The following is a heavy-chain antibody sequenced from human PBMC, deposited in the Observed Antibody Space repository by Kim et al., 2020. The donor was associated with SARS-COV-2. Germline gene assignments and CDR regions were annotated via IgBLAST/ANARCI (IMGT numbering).Heavy chain of an antibody. Sequence: GGSLRLSCAASGFTFSSYGMHWVRQAPGKGLEWVAVISYDGSNKYYADSVKGRFTISRDNSKNTLYLQMNSLRAEDTAVYYCAKDLALPLPAAYYYYYYGMDVWGQGTTVTVSS. D-gene: IGHD2-2*01. V-gene: IGHV3-30*18. CDR3: AKDLALPLPAAYYYYYYGMDV. CDR2: ISYDGSNK. CDR1: GFTFSSYG. J-gene: IGHJ6*02.